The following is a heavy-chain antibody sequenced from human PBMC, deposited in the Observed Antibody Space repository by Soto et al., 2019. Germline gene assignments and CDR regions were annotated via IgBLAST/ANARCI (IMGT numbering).Heavy chain of an antibody. CDR2: ISSTTNYI. V-gene: IGHV3-21*01. CDR3: ARESEDLTSNFDY. Sequence: EVQLVESGGGLVKPGGYLRLSCAASGFTFTRYSMNWVHQDPGQGLEWVSSISSTTNYIYYADSMKGRFTVSRDNAKNSVYLDMNSLSAEDTSVYYCARESEDLTSNFDYWGQGTLVTVSS. J-gene: IGHJ4*02. CDR1: GFTFTRYS.